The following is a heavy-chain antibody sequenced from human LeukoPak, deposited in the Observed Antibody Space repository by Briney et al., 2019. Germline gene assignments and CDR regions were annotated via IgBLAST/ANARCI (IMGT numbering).Heavy chain of an antibody. J-gene: IGHJ6*02. CDR1: GFTVSSNY. V-gene: IGHV3-66*01. D-gene: IGHD3-10*01. CDR2: IYSGGST. Sequence: PGGSLRLSCAASGFTVSSNYMSWVRQAPGKGLEWVSVIYSGGSTYYADSVKGRFTISRDNSKNTLYLQMNSLRAEDTAVYYCARESTISGLGYYYGMDVWGQGTTVTVSS. CDR3: ARESTISGLGYYYGMDV.